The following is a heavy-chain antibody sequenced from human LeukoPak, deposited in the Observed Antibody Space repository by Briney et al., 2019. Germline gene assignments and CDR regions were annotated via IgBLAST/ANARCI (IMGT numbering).Heavy chain of an antibody. V-gene: IGHV1-2*06. CDR3: ARGDFWSGLNDY. CDR1: GYTFTGYY. CDR2: INPNSGGT. D-gene: IGHD3-3*01. J-gene: IGHJ4*02. Sequence: ASVKLSCKASGYTFTGYYMHRVREAPGQGLEWMGRINPNSGGTNYAQKFQGRVTMTRDTSISTAYMELSRLRSDDTAVYYCARGDFWSGLNDYWGQGTLVTVSS.